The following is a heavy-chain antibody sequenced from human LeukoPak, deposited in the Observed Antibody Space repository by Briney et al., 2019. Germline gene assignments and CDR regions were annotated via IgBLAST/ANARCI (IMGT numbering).Heavy chain of an antibody. J-gene: IGHJ4*02. CDR1: GFTFSTYW. CDR3: APGAPAISSSGVVFDW. CDR2: INGDGSSA. V-gene: IGHV3-74*01. D-gene: IGHD3-22*01. Sequence: GGSLRLSCTASGFTFSTYWMHWVRQAPGKGLVWVSRINGDGSSATYADSVKGRFTISRDNAKNTLHLQMNSLRLDDTAIYYCAPGAPAISSSGVVFDWWGQGTLATVSS.